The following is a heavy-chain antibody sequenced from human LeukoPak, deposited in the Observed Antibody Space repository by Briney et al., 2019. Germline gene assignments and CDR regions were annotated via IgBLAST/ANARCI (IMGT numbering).Heavy chain of an antibody. CDR1: GYTFTGYY. V-gene: IGHV1-2*02. CDR3: ASNYGILTGSFDY. CDR2: INPNSGGT. Sequence: GASVKVSCKASGYTFTGYYMHWVRQAPGQGLEWMGWINPNSGGTNYAQKFQGRVTMTRDTSISTAYMELSRLRSDDTAVSYCASNYGILTGSFDYWGQGTLVTVSS. D-gene: IGHD3-9*01. J-gene: IGHJ4*02.